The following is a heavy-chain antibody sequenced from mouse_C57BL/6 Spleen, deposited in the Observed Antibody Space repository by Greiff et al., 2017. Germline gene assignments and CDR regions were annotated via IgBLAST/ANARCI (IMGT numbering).Heavy chain of an antibody. D-gene: IGHD2-4*01. CDR3: ARSLIYYDYDAWFAY. V-gene: IGHV1-22*01. CDR2: INPNNGGT. J-gene: IGHJ3*01. CDR1: GYTFTDYN. Sequence: EVQLQQSGPELVKPGASVKMSCKASGYTFTDYNMHWVKQSHGKSLEWIGYINPNNGGTSYNQKFKGKATLTVNKSSSTAYMELRSLTSEDSAVYYCARSLIYYDYDAWFAYWGQGTLVTVSA.